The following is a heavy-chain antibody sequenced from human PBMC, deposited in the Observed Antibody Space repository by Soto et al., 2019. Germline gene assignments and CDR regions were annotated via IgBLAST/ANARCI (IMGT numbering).Heavy chain of an antibody. CDR2: IKSKTDGGTA. CDR3: SSRWFGPHV. Sequence: EVQLVESGGGLVKPGGSLRLSCAASGFTFSNAWMSWVRQTPGKGLEWLGHIKSKTDGGTADYAAPVKDRFTISRDDSITTVYLQMDSLKAEETALYYCSSRWFGPHVWGQGTTVTVSS. J-gene: IGHJ6*02. D-gene: IGHD3-10*01. V-gene: IGHV3-15*01. CDR1: GFTFSNAW.